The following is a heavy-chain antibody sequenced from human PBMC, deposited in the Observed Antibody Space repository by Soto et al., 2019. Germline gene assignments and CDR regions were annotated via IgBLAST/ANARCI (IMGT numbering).Heavy chain of an antibody. D-gene: IGHD3-10*01. CDR2: IWYDGSNK. CDR1: GFTFSSYG. J-gene: IGHJ6*02. CDR3: ARDRNYGSGSLYYYYYYGMDV. Sequence: PGGSLRLSCAASGFTFSSYGMHWVRQAPGKGLEWVAVIWYDGSNKYYADSVKGRFTISRDNSKNTLYLQMNSLRAEDTAVYYCARDRNYGSGSLYYYYYYGMDVWGQGTTVTVS. V-gene: IGHV3-33*01.